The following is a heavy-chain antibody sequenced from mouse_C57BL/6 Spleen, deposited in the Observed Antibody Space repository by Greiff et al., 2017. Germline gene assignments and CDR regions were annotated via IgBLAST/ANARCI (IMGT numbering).Heavy chain of an antibody. D-gene: IGHD2-4*01. CDR2: IYPGDGDT. J-gene: IGHJ2*01. CDR3: ASGGLRRGFDY. CDR1: GYAFSSSW. V-gene: IGHV1-82*01. Sequence: QVQLKESGPELVKPGASVKISCKASGYAFSSSWMNWVKQRPGKGLEWIGRIYPGDGDTNYNGKFKGKATLTADKSSSTAYMQLSSLTSEDSAVYFCASGGLRRGFDYWGQGTTLTVSS.